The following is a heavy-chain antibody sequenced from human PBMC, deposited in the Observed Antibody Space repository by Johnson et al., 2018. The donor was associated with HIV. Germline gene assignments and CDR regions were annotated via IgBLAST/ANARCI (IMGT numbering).Heavy chain of an antibody. V-gene: IGHV3-9*01. D-gene: IGHD3-22*01. CDR3: ARVQIISGFNWHYYESSIDAVDI. Sequence: VQLVESGGGLVQPGGSLRLSCAASGFTFDDYAMHWVRQAPGKGLEWVSGISWNSGSIGYADSVKGRFTISRDNAKNSLYLQMNSLRAEDTAVYYCARVQIISGFNWHYYESSIDAVDIWGQGTMVTVSS. CDR1: GFTFDDYA. CDR2: ISWNSGSI. J-gene: IGHJ3*02.